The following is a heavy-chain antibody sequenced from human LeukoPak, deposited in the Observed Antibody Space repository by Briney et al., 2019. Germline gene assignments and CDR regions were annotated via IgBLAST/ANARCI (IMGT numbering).Heavy chain of an antibody. CDR1: GYTFTSYD. CDR3: ARRAPRLSKGIAVAGTRLDFDY. V-gene: IGHV1-8*01. D-gene: IGHD6-19*01. CDR2: MNPNSGNT. Sequence: ASVKVSCKASGYTFTSYDINWVRQATGQGLEWMGWMNPNSGNTGYAQKFQGRVTMTRNTSISTAYMELSSLRSEDTAVYYRARRAPRLSKGIAVAGTRLDFDYWGQGTLVTVSS. J-gene: IGHJ4*02.